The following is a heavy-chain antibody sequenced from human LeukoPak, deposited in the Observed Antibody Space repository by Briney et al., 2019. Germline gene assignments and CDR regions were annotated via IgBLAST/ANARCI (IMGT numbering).Heavy chain of an antibody. J-gene: IGHJ4*02. V-gene: IGHV4-38-2*02. D-gene: IGHD1-1*01. Sequence: SETLSLTCTVSGYSISSDYYWGWIRQPPGKGLEWIGNIYHRGTTYYNPSLKSRVTISVDTSKNQFSLKLSSVTAADTAVYYCARDRGTWNDDGFDYWGQGILVTVSS. CDR2: IYHRGTT. CDR3: ARDRGTWNDDGFDY. CDR1: GYSISSDYY.